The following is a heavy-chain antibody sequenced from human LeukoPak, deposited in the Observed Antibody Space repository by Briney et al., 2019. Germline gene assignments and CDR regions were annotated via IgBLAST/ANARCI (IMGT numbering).Heavy chain of an antibody. V-gene: IGHV3-23*01. D-gene: IGHD1-26*01. J-gene: IGHJ4*02. CDR3: AKTQWKVGATDYFDY. CDR2: INDNGGQR. CDR1: GFAFNNYA. Sequence: GGSLVLSCAASGFAFNNYAMTWVRQAPGKGLEWVSNINDNGGQRHYADSVKGRFTISRDNSKNTLFLQMDSLRAEDTAVYYCAKTQWKVGATDYFDYWGQGILVTVSS.